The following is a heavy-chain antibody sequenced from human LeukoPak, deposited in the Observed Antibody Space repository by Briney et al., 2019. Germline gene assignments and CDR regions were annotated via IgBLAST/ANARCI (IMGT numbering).Heavy chain of an antibody. J-gene: IGHJ4*02. Sequence: ASVKVSCKASGYTFSGYYMHWVRQAPGQGLESMGWINSNSGARNYAPNFQGRVTFSRDNAISTAYMELSNLRSDDTATYFCARGRGGATTGFDHWGQGTLATVSS. V-gene: IGHV1-2*02. CDR1: GYTFSGYY. CDR2: INSNSGAR. CDR3: ARGRGGATTGFDH. D-gene: IGHD1-26*01.